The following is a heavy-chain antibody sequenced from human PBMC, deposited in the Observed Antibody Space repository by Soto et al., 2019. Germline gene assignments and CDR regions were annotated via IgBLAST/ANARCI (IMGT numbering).Heavy chain of an antibody. J-gene: IGHJ4*02. CDR2: ITHSGQT. D-gene: IGHD3-16*01. CDR3: AKRGYNAFTAYREYFDS. V-gene: IGHV3-23*01. CDR1: GFTFSSFG. Sequence: EIQLLESGGDLVQPGGSLRLSCADSGFTFSSFGMSWVRQAPGRGLEWVSSITHSGQTFYADSVKGRFTISRDNPNHTLHLQMHSLRAGDTALYYGAKRGYNAFTAYREYFDSWGRGTRVTVSP.